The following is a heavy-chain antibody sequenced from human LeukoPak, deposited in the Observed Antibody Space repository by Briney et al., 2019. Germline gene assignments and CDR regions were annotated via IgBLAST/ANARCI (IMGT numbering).Heavy chain of an antibody. CDR2: IYYRGRT. CDR3: ARGGNWNDAFDI. D-gene: IGHD1-20*01. V-gene: IGHV4-59*08. J-gene: IGHJ3*02. CDR1: NGSMAAYY. Sequence: PSETLSLTCTVSNGSMAAYYWSWIRQPPRKGLEWIGYIYYRGRTNYNPYLKSRVTMSVDTSKKQFSLRLKSVTAADTAVYYCARGGNWNDAFDIWGQGTMVTVSS.